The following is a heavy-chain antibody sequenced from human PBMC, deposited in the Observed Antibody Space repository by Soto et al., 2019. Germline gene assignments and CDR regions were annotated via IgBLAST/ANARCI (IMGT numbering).Heavy chain of an antibody. CDR1: GGSISSYY. Sequence: SETLSLTCTVSGGSISSYYWSWIRQPPGKGLEWIGYIYYSGSTNYNPSLKSRVTISVDTSKTQFSLKLSSVTAADTAVYYCERDIMGTDYYYYGMDVWGQGTTVTVSS. CDR2: IYYSGST. D-gene: IGHD2-8*01. CDR3: ERDIMGTDYYYYGMDV. V-gene: IGHV4-59*01. J-gene: IGHJ6*02.